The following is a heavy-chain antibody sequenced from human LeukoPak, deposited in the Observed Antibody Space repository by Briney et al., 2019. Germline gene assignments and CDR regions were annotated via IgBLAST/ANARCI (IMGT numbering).Heavy chain of an antibody. V-gene: IGHV3-9*03. D-gene: IGHD6-19*01. CDR1: GFTFDDYA. J-gene: IGHJ3*02. CDR2: ISWNSGSI. Sequence: GGSLRLSCAASGFTFDDYAMHWVRQAPGKGLEWVSGISWNSGSIGYADSVKGRFTISRDNAKNSLYLQMNSLRAEDMALYYCAKDLGIAVAGGAFDIWGQGTMVTVSS. CDR3: AKDLGIAVAGGAFDI.